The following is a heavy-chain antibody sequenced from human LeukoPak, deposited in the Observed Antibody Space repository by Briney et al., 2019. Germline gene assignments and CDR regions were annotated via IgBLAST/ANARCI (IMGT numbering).Heavy chain of an antibody. CDR1: GDSVSSNSAD. CDR3: ARLGHAPHYFDY. J-gene: IGHJ4*02. V-gene: IGHV6-1*01. CDR2: TYYMSKWIS. Sequence: SQTLSLTCAISGDSVSSNSADWSWIRQSPSRGLEWLGRTYYMSKWISDYAVFVKSRITINPDTSKNQFSLQLNSVTPEDAAVYYCARLGHAPHYFDYWGQGTLVTVSS. D-gene: IGHD3-16*01.